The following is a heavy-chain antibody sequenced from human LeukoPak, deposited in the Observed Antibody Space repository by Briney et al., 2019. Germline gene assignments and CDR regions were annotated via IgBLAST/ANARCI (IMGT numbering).Heavy chain of an antibody. Sequence: SVKVSCKASGGTFSSYAISWVRQAPGQGLEWMGRIIPILGIANYAQKFQGRVTITADKSTSTAYMELSSLRSEDTAVYYCAGPDPGYCSSTSCYGGYYYYGMDVWGQGTTVTVSS. CDR1: GGTFSSYA. CDR2: IIPILGIA. D-gene: IGHD2-2*01. CDR3: AGPDPGYCSSTSCYGGYYYYGMDV. V-gene: IGHV1-69*04. J-gene: IGHJ6*02.